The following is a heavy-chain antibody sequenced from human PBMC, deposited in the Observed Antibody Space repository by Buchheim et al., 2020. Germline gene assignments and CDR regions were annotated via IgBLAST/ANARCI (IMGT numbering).Heavy chain of an antibody. CDR3: AGEVTVGAWYFDN. V-gene: IGHV1-46*01. CDR1: GYTFTSSF. D-gene: IGHD1-26*01. Sequence: RQPGASVKVSCRTSGYTFTSSFMHWVRQAPGQGLEWMGLVNPSDGGTGYAQNFQGRVTMTRDTSTGTVYMEMSSLRSEDSAVHYCAGEVTVGAWYFDNWGQGTL. CDR2: VNPSDGGT. J-gene: IGHJ4*02.